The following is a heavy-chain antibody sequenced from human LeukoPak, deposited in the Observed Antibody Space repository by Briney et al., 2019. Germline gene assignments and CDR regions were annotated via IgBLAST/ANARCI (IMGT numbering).Heavy chain of an antibody. CDR1: GFTFSNYG. Sequence: GGSLTLSCVASGFTFSNYGMHWVRQPPGKGLEWVAVISFEGKNKYYADSMKSRFTISRDNSKNMLYLQMNSLRAEDTAVYYCVKETEVERSGWYYIDGGQGTLVTV. CDR2: ISFEGKNK. V-gene: IGHV3-30*18. D-gene: IGHD6-19*01. J-gene: IGHJ4*02. CDR3: VKETEVERSGWYYID.